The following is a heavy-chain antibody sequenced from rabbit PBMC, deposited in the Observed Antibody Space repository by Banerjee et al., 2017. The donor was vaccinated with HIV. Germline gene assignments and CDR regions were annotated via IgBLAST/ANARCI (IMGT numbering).Heavy chain of an antibody. J-gene: IGHJ6*01. CDR3: AREKSGNQGYDL. CDR2: IDAGSSDFT. V-gene: IGHV1S40*01. D-gene: IGHD6-1*01. CDR1: GVSFSGDSY. Sequence: QSLEESGGDLVKPGASLTLTCIASGVSFSGDSYMCWVRQAPGKGLEWIACIDAGSSDFTYFASWAKGRFTISKTSSTTVTLQMTSLTAADTATYFCAREKSGNQGYDLWGPGTLVTVS.